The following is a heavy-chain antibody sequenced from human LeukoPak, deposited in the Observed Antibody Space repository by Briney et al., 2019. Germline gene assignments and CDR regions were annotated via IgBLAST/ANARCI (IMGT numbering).Heavy chain of an antibody. CDR2: IIPIFGTA. CDR3: AKGTGLVWYPFDY. D-gene: IGHD3-16*01. CDR1: GYTLTELS. V-gene: IGHV1-69*13. Sequence: ASVKVSCKVSGYTLTELSMHWVRQAPGQGLEWMGGIIPIFGTANYAQKFQGRVTITADESTSTAYMELSSLRSEDTAVYYCAKGTGLVWYPFDYWGQGTLVTVSS. J-gene: IGHJ4*02.